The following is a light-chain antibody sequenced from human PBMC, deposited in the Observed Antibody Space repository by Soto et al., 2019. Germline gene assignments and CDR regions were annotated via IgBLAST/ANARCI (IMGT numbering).Light chain of an antibody. CDR3: QQLNS. J-gene: IGKJ3*01. Sequence: DIQLTQSPSFLSASVGDRVTITCRASQGISSYLAWYQQKQGKAPNLLIYAASTLQSGVPSRFSGSGSGTEFTLTISSLQPEDFATYYCQQLNSFGPGTKVDIK. CDR2: AAS. CDR1: QGISSY. V-gene: IGKV1-9*01.